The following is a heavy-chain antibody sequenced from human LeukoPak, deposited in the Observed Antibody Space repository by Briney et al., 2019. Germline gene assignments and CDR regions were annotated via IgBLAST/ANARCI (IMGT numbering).Heavy chain of an antibody. Sequence: ASVKVSCKASGYTFTSYDINWVRQATGQGLEWMGWMNPNSGNTGYAQKFQGRVTITRNTSISTAYMELSSLRSEDTAVYYCARGRGSAKSFDPWGQGTLVTVSS. D-gene: IGHD3-16*01. CDR1: GYTFTSYD. CDR3: ARGRGSAKSFDP. CDR2: MNPNSGNT. V-gene: IGHV1-8*03. J-gene: IGHJ5*02.